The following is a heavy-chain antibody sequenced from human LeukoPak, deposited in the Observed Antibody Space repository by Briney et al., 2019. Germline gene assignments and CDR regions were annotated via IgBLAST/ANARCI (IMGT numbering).Heavy chain of an antibody. CDR1: GFTFSSYA. CDR2: ISGSGGST. Sequence: QSGGSLRLSCAASGFTFSSYAMSWVRQAPGKGLEWVSAISGSGGSTYYADSVKGRFTISRDNSKNTLYLQMNSLRAEDTAVYYCANSIAAAAKFYYYYYMDVWAKGPRSPSP. D-gene: IGHD6-13*01. J-gene: IGHJ6*03. V-gene: IGHV3-23*01. CDR3: ANSIAAAAKFYYYYYMDV.